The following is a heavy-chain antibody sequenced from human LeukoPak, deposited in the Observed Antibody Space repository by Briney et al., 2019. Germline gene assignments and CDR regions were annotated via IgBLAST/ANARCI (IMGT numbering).Heavy chain of an antibody. Sequence: PSETLSLTCTVSGGSISSSSYYWGWIRQPPGKGLEWIGSIYYSGSTYYNPSLKSRVTISVDTSKNQFSLKLSSVTAADTAVYYCARESGPKEGVRGLDYWGQGTLVTVSS. CDR2: IYYSGST. J-gene: IGHJ4*02. CDR3: ARESGPKEGVRGLDY. CDR1: GGSISSSSYY. D-gene: IGHD3-10*01. V-gene: IGHV4-39*07.